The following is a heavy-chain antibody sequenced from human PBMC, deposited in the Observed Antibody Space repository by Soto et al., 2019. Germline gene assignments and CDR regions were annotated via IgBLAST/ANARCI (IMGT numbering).Heavy chain of an antibody. CDR3: ARDQNSSGWLGANYY. CDR2: IYHSGST. D-gene: IGHD6-19*01. Sequence: SETLSLTCAVSGGSISSSNWWSWVRQPPGKGLEWIGEIYHSGSTNYNPSLKSRVTISVDKSKNQFSLKLSSVTAADTAVYYCARDQNSSGWLGANYYWGQGTLVTVSS. J-gene: IGHJ4*02. V-gene: IGHV4-4*02. CDR1: GGSISSSNW.